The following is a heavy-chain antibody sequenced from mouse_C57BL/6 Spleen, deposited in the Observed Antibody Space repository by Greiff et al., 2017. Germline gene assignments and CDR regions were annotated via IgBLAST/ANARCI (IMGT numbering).Heavy chain of an antibody. CDR3: TTCSMRRRDVDY. Sequence: EVQLQQSGAELVRPGASVKLSCTASGFNIKDYYMHWVKQRPEQGLEWIGRIDPEDGDTEYAPKFQGKATMTADTSSNTAYLQLSSLTSEDTAVYYCTTCSMRRRDVDYWGQGTSVTVSS. CDR2: IDPEDGDT. J-gene: IGHJ4*01. V-gene: IGHV14-1*01. D-gene: IGHD2-10*02. CDR1: GFNIKDYY.